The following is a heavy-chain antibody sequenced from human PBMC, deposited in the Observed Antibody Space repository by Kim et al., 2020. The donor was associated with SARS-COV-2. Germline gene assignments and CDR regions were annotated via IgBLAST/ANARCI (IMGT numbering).Heavy chain of an antibody. V-gene: IGHV5-10-1*01. Sequence: GESLKISCKGSGYSFTSYWISWVRQMPGKGLEWMGRIDPSDSYTNYSPSFQGHVTISADKSISTAYLQWSSLKASDTAMYYCARRPYCSSTSCYSPNYWYFDLWGRGTLVTVSS. CDR3: ARRPYCSSTSCYSPNYWYFDL. D-gene: IGHD2-2*01. CDR2: IDPSDSYT. CDR1: GYSFTSYW. J-gene: IGHJ2*01.